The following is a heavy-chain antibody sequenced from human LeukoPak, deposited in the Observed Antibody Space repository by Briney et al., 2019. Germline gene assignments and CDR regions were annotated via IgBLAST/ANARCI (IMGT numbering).Heavy chain of an antibody. CDR3: ARGGGDHAFDI. V-gene: IGHV3-74*01. CDR2: INNEGSDT. D-gene: IGHD3-16*01. CDR1: AFTSDPYW. Sequence: EGSLRLSFVASAFTSDPYWMHSVRQVPGKGLLMVSRINNEGSDTIYADSVKGRFPVSSDNSKDTLFLPMTSLRAEATAVYSCARGGGDHAFDIWRQGTMVTVSS. J-gene: IGHJ3*02.